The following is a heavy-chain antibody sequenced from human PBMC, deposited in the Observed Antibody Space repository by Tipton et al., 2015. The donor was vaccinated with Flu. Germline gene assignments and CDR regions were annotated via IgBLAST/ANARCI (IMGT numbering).Heavy chain of an antibody. D-gene: IGHD3-10*02. J-gene: IGHJ4*02. V-gene: IGHV4-38-2*01. CDR3: ARHTGDSVRGVIDY. Sequence: TLSLTCAVSGYSISSGYYWGWVRLPPGKGLEWIGTIYHSGSTYYNPSLKSRLTMSVDTSKNQFSLKLSSVTAADTAVYYCARHTGDSVRGVIDYWGQGTLVTVSS. CDR2: IYHSGST. CDR1: GYSISSGYY.